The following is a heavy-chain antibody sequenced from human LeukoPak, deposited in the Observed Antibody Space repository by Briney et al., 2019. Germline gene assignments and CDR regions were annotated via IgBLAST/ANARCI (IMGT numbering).Heavy chain of an antibody. D-gene: IGHD4-17*01. Sequence: GGSLRLFCAASGFTFNNYAMNWVRQAQGKGLEWVSSISGGGETTYYADSAKGRFTISRDNSQNTLYLQMNSLRAEDTAVYYCARDYADYVGYFFFDYWGQGTLVTVSS. CDR2: ISGGGETT. CDR3: ARDYADYVGYFFFDY. CDR1: GFTFNNYA. J-gene: IGHJ4*02. V-gene: IGHV3-23*01.